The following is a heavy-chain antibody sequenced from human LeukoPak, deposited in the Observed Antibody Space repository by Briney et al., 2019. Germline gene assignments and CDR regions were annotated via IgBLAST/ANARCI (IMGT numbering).Heavy chain of an antibody. D-gene: IGHD4-23*01. CDR3: ARHAPPAVVTPFDY. CDR2: IYYSGST. Sequence: SQTLSLTCTVSGGSISSGGYYWSWIRQHPGKGLEWIGYIYYSGSTYYNPSLKSRVTISVDTSKNQFSLKLSSVTAADTAVYYCARHAPPAVVTPFDYWGQGTLVTVSS. V-gene: IGHV4-31*03. J-gene: IGHJ4*02. CDR1: GGSISSGGYY.